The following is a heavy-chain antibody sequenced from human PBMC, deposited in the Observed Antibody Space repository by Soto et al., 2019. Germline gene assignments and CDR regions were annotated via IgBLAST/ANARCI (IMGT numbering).Heavy chain of an antibody. J-gene: IGHJ4*02. Sequence: QVQLQESGPGLVKPSETLSLTCTVSGGSINSYYWTWIRQPPGKELEWIGYIYYSGSTNYNPSLTTRVTISVHPSKNQFSLKLTSVTAADTAVYYCARLSRGAAAGFDYWGQGTLVTVSS. CDR2: IYYSGST. D-gene: IGHD6-13*01. CDR1: GGSINSYY. CDR3: ARLSRGAAAGFDY. V-gene: IGHV4-59*08.